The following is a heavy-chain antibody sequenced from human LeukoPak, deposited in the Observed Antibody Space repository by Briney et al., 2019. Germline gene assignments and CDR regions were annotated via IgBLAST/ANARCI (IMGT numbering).Heavy chain of an antibody. CDR1: DDSITMYY. Sequence: SETLSLTCTVSDDSITMYYWTWIRQPPGKGLEWIGYVDHTGSTKFNPSLNGRVTISVDTSKNQFSLKLSSVTAADTAVYYCARGGKELYTVNWFDPWGQGTLVTVSS. CDR3: ARGGKELYTVNWFDP. CDR2: VDHTGST. J-gene: IGHJ5*02. D-gene: IGHD3-16*01. V-gene: IGHV4-59*01.